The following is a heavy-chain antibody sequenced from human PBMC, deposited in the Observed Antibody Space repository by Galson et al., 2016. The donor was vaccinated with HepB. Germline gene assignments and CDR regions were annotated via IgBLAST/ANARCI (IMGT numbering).Heavy chain of an antibody. Sequence: SVKVSCKASDYTFTNYGISWVRQAPGQGLEWMGWISAYNGNTNYAQKLQDRVTMTTDTSTTTAYMELRSLRSDDTAVYYCARSRGAGEYFEYWGQGTQVTVSS. V-gene: IGHV1-18*01. J-gene: IGHJ4*02. CDR2: ISAYNGNT. CDR1: DYTFTNYG. CDR3: ARSRGAGEYFEY. D-gene: IGHD3-10*01.